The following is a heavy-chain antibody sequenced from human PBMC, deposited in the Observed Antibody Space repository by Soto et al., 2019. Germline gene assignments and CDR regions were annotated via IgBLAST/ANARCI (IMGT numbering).Heavy chain of an antibody. Sequence: PGGSLRLSCAASGFTFSDYYMSWIRQAPGKGLEWVSYISSSGSTIYYADSVKGRFTISRDNAKNSLYLQMNSLRAEDTAVYYCAAYCYTMTCTHFHGYSWGQGTQVTVSS. V-gene: IGHV3-11*01. CDR3: AAYCYTMTCTHFHGYS. J-gene: IGHJ5*02. CDR2: ISSSGSTI. D-gene: IGHD3-16*02. CDR1: GFTFSDYY.